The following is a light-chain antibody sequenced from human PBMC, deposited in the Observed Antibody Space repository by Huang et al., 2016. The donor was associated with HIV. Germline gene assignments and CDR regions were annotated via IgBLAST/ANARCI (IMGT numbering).Light chain of an antibody. Sequence: EIVLTQSPATLSLSPGERATLSCRASQSVSSYLAWYQQKPGQAPRLLIYDASNRATGIPARFSGSGSGTDFTLTISSLEPEDFAVYYCQQRSNWEPLFGGGTKVEIK. CDR2: DAS. J-gene: IGKJ4*01. V-gene: IGKV3-11*01. CDR1: QSVSSY. CDR3: QQRSNWEPL.